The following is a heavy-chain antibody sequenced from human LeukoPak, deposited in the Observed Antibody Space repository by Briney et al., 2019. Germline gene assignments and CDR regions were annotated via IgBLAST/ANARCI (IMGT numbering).Heavy chain of an antibody. Sequence: ASVKVSCKASGYTLTGYYMHWVRQAPGQGLEWMGWINPNSGGTNYAQKFQGRVTMTRDTSISTAYMELSRLRSDDTAVYYCARELRKGNWFDPWGQGTLVTVSS. CDR2: INPNSGGT. CDR3: ARELRKGNWFDP. CDR1: GYTLTGYY. D-gene: IGHD3-3*01. V-gene: IGHV1-2*02. J-gene: IGHJ5*02.